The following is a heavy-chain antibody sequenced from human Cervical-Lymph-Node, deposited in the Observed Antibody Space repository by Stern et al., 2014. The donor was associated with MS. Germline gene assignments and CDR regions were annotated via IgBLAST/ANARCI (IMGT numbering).Heavy chain of an antibody. CDR2: IIPIFGTA. Sequence: QVQLVDSGAEVKKPGSSVKVSCKASGGTFSSYAISWVRQAPGQGHEWMGGIIPIFGTANYAQKFKGRVTITADDYTSTAYMELSSLRSEDTAVYYCARGHYCSSTSCSTIYYGMDVWGQGTTVTVSS. V-gene: IGHV1-69*01. CDR1: GGTFSSYA. CDR3: ARGHYCSSTSCSTIYYGMDV. D-gene: IGHD2-2*01. J-gene: IGHJ6*02.